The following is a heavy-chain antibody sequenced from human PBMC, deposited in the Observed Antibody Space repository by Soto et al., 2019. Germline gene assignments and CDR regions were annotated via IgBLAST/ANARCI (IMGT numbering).Heavy chain of an antibody. Sequence: PGGSLRLSCAASGFTFSSFYGMNWVRQAPGKGLEWVSSISSSSNYIYYADSVKGRFTISRDNSKNSLYLQMNSLRAEDTAVYYCARVGYSSSSLYYYYYMDVWGKGTTVTVSS. CDR3: ARVGYSSSSLYYYYYMDV. D-gene: IGHD6-6*01. CDR1: GFTFSSFYG. V-gene: IGHV3-21*01. J-gene: IGHJ6*03. CDR2: ISSSSNYI.